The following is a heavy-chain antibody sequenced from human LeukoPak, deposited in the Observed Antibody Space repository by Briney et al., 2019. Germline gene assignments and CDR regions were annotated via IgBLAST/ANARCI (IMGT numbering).Heavy chain of an antibody. V-gene: IGHV1-69*04. CDR2: IIPILGIA. D-gene: IGHD2-2*01. CDR1: GGTFSSYA. CDR3: ARVVIVVVPAAIYYYGMDV. Sequence: SVKVSCKASGGTFSSYAISWVRQAPGQGLEWMGRIIPILGIANYAQKFQGRVTITADKSTSTAYMELSSLRSEDTAVYYCARVVIVVVPAAIYYYGMDVWGQGTTVTVSS. J-gene: IGHJ6*02.